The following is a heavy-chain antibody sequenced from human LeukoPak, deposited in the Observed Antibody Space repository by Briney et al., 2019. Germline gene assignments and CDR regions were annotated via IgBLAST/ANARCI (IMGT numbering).Heavy chain of an antibody. J-gene: IGHJ4*02. V-gene: IGHV3-64D*06. CDR2: ITTNGGTT. D-gene: IGHD2-2*01. Sequence: GRSLRLSCLASGFTFISYPMYWVRQAPGKGLEYVSVITTNGGTTLYADSVKGRFTISRDNSKNTLYLQMSGLRVKDTALYYCVKAFCTTTTCYPDYWGQGALVTVSS. CDR3: VKAFCTTTTCYPDY. CDR1: GFTFISYP.